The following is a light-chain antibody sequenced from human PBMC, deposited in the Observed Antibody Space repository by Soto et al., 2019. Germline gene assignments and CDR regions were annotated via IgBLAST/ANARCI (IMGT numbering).Light chain of an antibody. CDR3: NSYTSSSTQV. V-gene: IGLV2-14*01. J-gene: IGLJ3*02. Sequence: QSALTQPASVSGSPGQSITISCTGTSSDVGGYNFVSWYQQHPGKAPKIIIYEVTNRPSGVSNRFSGSKSGNTASLTISRLQAEDEADYYCNSYTSSSTQVFGGGTKVTVL. CDR1: SSDVGGYNF. CDR2: EVT.